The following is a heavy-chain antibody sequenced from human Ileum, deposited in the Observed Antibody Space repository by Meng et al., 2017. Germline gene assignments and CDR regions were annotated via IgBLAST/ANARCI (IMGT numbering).Heavy chain of an antibody. J-gene: IGHJ1*01. D-gene: IGHD1-1*01. CDR1: GFSFTDHW. Sequence: EVRLVGSGGGLAPPGGSLRLSCTASGFSFTDHWMHWVRQGPGKGPVWVSRIDPDGSDPTYADSVKGRFSISRDNAKNTVYLQMNSLRAEDSALYYCTNDRLNHWGQGALVTVSS. V-gene: IGHV3-74*03. CDR2: IDPDGSDP. CDR3: TNDRLNH.